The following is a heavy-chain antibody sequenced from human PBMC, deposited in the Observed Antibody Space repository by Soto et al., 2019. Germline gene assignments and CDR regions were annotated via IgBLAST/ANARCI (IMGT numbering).Heavy chain of an antibody. CDR3: ARDGQLGGDAFDI. Sequence: QVQLVQSGAEVKKPGSSVKVSCKASGGTFSSYTISWVRQAPGQGLEWMGRIIPILGIANYAQKFQGRVTITADKSTSTAYMELSSLRSEDTAVYYCARDGQLGGDAFDIWGQGTMVTVSS. CDR2: IIPILGIA. CDR1: GGTFSSYT. J-gene: IGHJ3*02. D-gene: IGHD2-2*01. V-gene: IGHV1-69*08.